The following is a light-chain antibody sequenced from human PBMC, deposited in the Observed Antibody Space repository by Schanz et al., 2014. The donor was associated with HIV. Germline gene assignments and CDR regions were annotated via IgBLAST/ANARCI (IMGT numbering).Light chain of an antibody. Sequence: EIVMTQSPATLSLSPGERATLSCRASQSVSSQLAWYQQSPGQAPRLLIYGTSTRATGIPARFSGSGSGTEFTLTISSLQSEDFAIYYCQQYNNWHTFGQGTKLEIK. J-gene: IGKJ2*01. CDR3: QQYNNWHT. V-gene: IGKV3-15*01. CDR2: GTS. CDR1: QSVSSQ.